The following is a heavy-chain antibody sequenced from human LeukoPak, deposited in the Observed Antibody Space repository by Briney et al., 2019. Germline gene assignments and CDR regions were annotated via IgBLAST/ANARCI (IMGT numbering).Heavy chain of an antibody. Sequence: GGSLRLSCAASGFTFSSYSMNWVRQAPGKGLEWVSSISSSSSYIYYADSVKGRFTISRDNSKNTLYLQMNSLRAEDTAVYYCAKSPWGLNDAFDIWGQGTMVTVSS. CDR3: AKSPWGLNDAFDI. D-gene: IGHD7-27*01. CDR2: ISSSSSYI. J-gene: IGHJ3*02. CDR1: GFTFSSYS. V-gene: IGHV3-21*04.